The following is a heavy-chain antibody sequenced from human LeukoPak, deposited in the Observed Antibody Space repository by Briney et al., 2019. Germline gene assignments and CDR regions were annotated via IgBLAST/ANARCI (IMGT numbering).Heavy chain of an antibody. CDR2: TNPNSGGT. V-gene: IGHV1-2*04. Sequence: ASVKVSCKASGYTFTGYYMHWVRQAPGQGLEWMGWTNPNSGGTNYAQKFQGWVTMTRDTSISTAYMELSRLRSDDTAVYYCARDRAEYYDYVWGSYRVYYYGMDVWGQGTTVTVSS. CDR3: ARDRAEYYDYVWGSYRVYYYGMDV. CDR1: GYTFTGYY. J-gene: IGHJ6*02. D-gene: IGHD3-16*02.